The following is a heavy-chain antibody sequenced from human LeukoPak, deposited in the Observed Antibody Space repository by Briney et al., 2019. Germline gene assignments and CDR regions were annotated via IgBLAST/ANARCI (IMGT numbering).Heavy chain of an antibody. Sequence: GGSLRLSCAASGFTFSSYWMHWVRQAPGKGLVWVSRINSDGSSTSYADSVKGRFTISRDKAKNTLYLQMNSLRAEDTAVYYCARTPYGSGSLDAFDIWGQGTMVTVSS. J-gene: IGHJ3*02. D-gene: IGHD3-10*01. V-gene: IGHV3-74*01. CDR1: GFTFSSYW. CDR3: ARTPYGSGSLDAFDI. CDR2: INSDGSST.